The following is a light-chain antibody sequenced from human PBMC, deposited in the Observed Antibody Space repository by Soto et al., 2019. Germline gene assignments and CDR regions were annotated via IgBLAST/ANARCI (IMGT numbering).Light chain of an antibody. J-gene: IGKJ5*01. V-gene: IGKV3-11*01. CDR1: QSVSNNY. Sequence: EIVLTQSPGTLSLSPGERATLSCRASQSVSNNYLAWYQQKPGQAPRLVIFDASNRANGVPARFGGSGSGTDFTLTINSLEPEDFAVYYCQQRNAWPPITFGQGTRLEIK. CDR3: QQRNAWPPIT. CDR2: DAS.